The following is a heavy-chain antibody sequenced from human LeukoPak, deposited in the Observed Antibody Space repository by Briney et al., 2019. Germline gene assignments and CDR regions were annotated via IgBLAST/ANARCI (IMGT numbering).Heavy chain of an antibody. V-gene: IGHV1-24*01. CDR2: FDPEDGET. CDR1: GYTFTSYG. D-gene: IGHD1-26*01. Sequence: ASVKVSCKASGYTFTSYGISWVRQAPGQGLEWMGGFDPEDGETIYAQKFQGRVTMTEDTSTDTAYMELSSLRSEDTAVYYCATAGSRWELLDVFDYWGQGTLVTVSS. CDR3: ATAGSRWELLDVFDY. J-gene: IGHJ4*02.